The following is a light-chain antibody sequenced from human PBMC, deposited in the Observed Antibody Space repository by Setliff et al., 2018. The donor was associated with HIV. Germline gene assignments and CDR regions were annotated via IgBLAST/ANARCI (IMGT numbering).Light chain of an antibody. J-gene: IGLJ1*01. CDR1: SSNVGDNA. CDR3: AAWDDSLHGYV. CDR2: STY. Sequence: QSVLTQPPSASGAPGQRVTISCSGSSSNVGDNAVSWYQQFPGTAPKLLIYSTYQRPSGVPDRFSGSNSGTSASLAISGLHSEDEADYYCAAWDDSLHGYVFGSGTKVTVL. V-gene: IGLV1-44*01.